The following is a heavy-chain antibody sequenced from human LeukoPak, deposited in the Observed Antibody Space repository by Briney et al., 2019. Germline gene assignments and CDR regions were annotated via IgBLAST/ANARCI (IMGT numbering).Heavy chain of an antibody. CDR2: IYSGGST. Sequence: GGSLRLSCAASGFTVSSKYMSWVRQAPGKGLEWVSVIYSGGSTYYADSVKGRFTISRDNSKNTLYLQMNSLRAEDTAVYYCARGLIEMATIYFDYWGQGTLVTVSS. CDR1: GFTVSSKY. CDR3: ARGLIEMATIYFDY. V-gene: IGHV3-53*01. D-gene: IGHD5-24*01. J-gene: IGHJ4*02.